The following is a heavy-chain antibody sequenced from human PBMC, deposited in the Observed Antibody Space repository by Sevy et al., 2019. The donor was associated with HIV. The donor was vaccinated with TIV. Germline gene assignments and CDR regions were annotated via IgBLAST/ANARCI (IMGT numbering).Heavy chain of an antibody. D-gene: IGHD3-10*01. CDR2: ISSSSYTI. CDR3: ARDAIWFGDLSPFDY. J-gene: IGHJ4*02. CDR1: GFTFSSFS. V-gene: IGHV3-48*02. Sequence: GGYLRLSCAASGFTFSSFSMTWVRQAPGKGLEWVSYISSSSYTIYYADSVKGRFTISRDNAKNSLYLQMNSLRDEDTAIYYCARDAIWFGDLSPFDYWGQGTLVTVSS.